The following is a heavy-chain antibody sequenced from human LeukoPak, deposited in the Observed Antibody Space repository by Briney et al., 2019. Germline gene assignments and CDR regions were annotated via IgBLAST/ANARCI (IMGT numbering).Heavy chain of an antibody. CDR2: IHSSGST. J-gene: IGHJ4*02. CDR3: ARAWSGTQYYFDY. CDR1: GGSISNNY. Sequence: KTSETLSLTCSVSGGSISNNYWSWIRQSPEKGLEWIGYIHSSGSTDYNPSFKSRVVVSVDTSKNQFSLKLYSVTAADTAVYYCARAWSGTQYYFDYWGQGTLVTVSS. D-gene: IGHD3-3*01. V-gene: IGHV4-59*12.